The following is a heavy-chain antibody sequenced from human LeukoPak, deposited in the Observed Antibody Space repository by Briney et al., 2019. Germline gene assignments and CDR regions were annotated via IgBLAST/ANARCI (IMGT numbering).Heavy chain of an antibody. CDR1: GFTFSSYY. Sequence: HPGGSLRLSCAGSGFTFSSYYMIWVRQAPGKGLEWVSYISRSGSTIYYADSVKGRFTISRDNAKNSLYLQMNSLRDEDTAVYYCARDQFYAFDIWGQGTMVTVSS. CDR3: ARDQFYAFDI. J-gene: IGHJ3*02. CDR2: ISRSGSTI. V-gene: IGHV3-48*02.